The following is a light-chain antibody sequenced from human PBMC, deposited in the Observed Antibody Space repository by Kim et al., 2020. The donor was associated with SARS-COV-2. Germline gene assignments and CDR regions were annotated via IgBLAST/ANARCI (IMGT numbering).Light chain of an antibody. V-gene: IGLV1-51*01. Sequence: QSVLTQPPSVSAAPGQKVTISCSGSNSNIGNNYVSWYQQLPGTAPKLLIYDNNKRPSGIPDRFSGSKSDTSATLGITGLQTGDEADYYCGTWDGSLSAAVFGGGTKVTVL. CDR1: NSNIGNNY. CDR3: GTWDGSLSAAV. J-gene: IGLJ3*02. CDR2: DNN.